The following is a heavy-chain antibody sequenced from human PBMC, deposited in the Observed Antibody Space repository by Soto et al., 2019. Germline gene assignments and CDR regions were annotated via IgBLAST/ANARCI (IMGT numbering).Heavy chain of an antibody. CDR2: IYYSGST. CDR1: GGSISSYY. Sequence: PSETLSLTCAVSGGSISSYYWSWIRQPPGKGLKWIGYIYYSGSTNYNPSLKSRVTISVDTSKNQFSLKLSSVTAADTAVYYCAGALAAAANWGQGTLVTVSS. J-gene: IGHJ4*02. D-gene: IGHD6-13*01. CDR3: AGALAAAAN. V-gene: IGHV4-59*01.